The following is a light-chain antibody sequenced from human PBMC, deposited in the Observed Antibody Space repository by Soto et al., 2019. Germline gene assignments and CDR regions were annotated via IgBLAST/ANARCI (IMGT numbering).Light chain of an antibody. CDR2: KAS. V-gene: IGKV1-5*03. J-gene: IGKJ1*01. CDR1: QSIENW. CDR3: QQYDTYPWT. Sequence: DIQMTQSPSTLSASVGDRVTITCRASQSIENWLAWYQHNPGKAPNLLIYKASTLQGGVSLRFSGSGSGTGFTLAISTLQPDDFATYYCQQYDTYPWTSGKGTKVEIK.